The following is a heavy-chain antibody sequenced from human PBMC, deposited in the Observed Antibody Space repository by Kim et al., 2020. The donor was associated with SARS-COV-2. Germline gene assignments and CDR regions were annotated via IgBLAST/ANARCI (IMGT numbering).Heavy chain of an antibody. D-gene: IGHD3-9*01. J-gene: IGHJ6*02. Sequence: GGSLRLSCAASGFTFSSYSMNWVRQAPGKGLEWVSSISSSSSYIYYADSVKGRFTISRDNAKNSLYLQMNSLRAEDTAVYYCARGERVVYDILTGLGAAGGSAGMDVWGQGTTVTVSS. CDR1: GFTFSSYS. CDR3: ARGERVVYDILTGLGAAGGSAGMDV. CDR2: ISSSSSYI. V-gene: IGHV3-21*01.